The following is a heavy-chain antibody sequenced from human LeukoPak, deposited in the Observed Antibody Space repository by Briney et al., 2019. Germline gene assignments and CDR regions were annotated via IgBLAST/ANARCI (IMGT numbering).Heavy chain of an antibody. J-gene: IGHJ3*02. V-gene: IGHV3-23*01. CDR2: ISGSGGST. D-gene: IGHD2-2*02. CDR3: AKDLGLYGSGAFDI. Sequence: GGPLRLSCAASGFPFSSYAMSWVRQAPGKGLEWVSAISGSGGSTYYADSVKGRFTISRDNSKNTLYLQMNSLRAEDTAVYYCAKDLGLYGSGAFDIWGQGTMVTVFS. CDR1: GFPFSSYA.